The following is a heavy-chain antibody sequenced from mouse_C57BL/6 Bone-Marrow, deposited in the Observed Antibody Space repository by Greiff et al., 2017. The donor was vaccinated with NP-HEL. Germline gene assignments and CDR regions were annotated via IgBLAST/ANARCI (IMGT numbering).Heavy chain of an antibody. Sequence: QVQLKESGAELVKPGASVKMSCKASGYTFTTYPIEWVKQNHGKSLEWIGNFHPYNDDTEYNEKFKNKATLTVEKSSSTVYLELSRLTSDDSYVYYCARGGNYWYYFDYWGQGTTLTVSS. J-gene: IGHJ2*01. CDR2: FHPYNDDT. D-gene: IGHD2-1*01. CDR1: GYTFTTYP. CDR3: ARGGNYWYYFDY. V-gene: IGHV1-47*01.